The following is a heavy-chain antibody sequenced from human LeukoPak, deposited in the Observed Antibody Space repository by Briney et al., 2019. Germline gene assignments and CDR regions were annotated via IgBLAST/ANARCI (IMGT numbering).Heavy chain of an antibody. V-gene: IGHV1-24*01. CDR2: FDPEDGET. CDR3: ATLLTNYCSGGSCYRGNWFDP. CDR1: GYTLTELS. Sequence: ASVKVSCKVSGYTLTELSMHWVRQAPGKGLEWMGGFDPEDGETIYAQKFQGRVTMTEDTSTGTAYMELSSLRSEDTAVYYCATLLTNYCSGGSCYRGNWFDPWGQGTLVTVSS. J-gene: IGHJ5*02. D-gene: IGHD2-15*01.